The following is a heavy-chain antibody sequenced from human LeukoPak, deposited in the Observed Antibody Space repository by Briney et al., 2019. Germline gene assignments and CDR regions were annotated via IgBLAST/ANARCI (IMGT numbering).Heavy chain of an antibody. CDR1: GFTFSSYA. D-gene: IGHD1/OR15-1a*01. CDR3: AKDRTWDNPLHDAFDI. Sequence: PGGSLRLSCAASGFTFSSYAMSGVRQAPGKGLEWVSAISGSGGSTYYADSVKGRFTISRDNSKNTLYLQMNSLRAEDTAVYYCAKDRTWDNPLHDAFDIWGQGTMVTVSS. V-gene: IGHV3-23*01. CDR2: ISGSGGST. J-gene: IGHJ3*02.